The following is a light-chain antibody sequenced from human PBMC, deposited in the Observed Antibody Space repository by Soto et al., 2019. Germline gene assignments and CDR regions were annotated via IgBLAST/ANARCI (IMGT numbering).Light chain of an antibody. V-gene: IGKV3-20*01. CDR2: AAS. CDR1: QSVSVNS. J-gene: IGKJ3*01. CDR3: QQYGGSPFT. Sequence: EIVLTQSPGTLSLSPGERATLSCRASQSVSVNSLAWYQQKGGQAPRLLIYAASTRATGVPDRLSGSGSGTDFALTISSLETADFAVYYCQQYGGSPFTFGHRTKLPIK.